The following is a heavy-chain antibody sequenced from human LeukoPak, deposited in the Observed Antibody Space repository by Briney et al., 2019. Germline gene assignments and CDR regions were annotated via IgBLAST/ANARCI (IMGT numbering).Heavy chain of an antibody. CDR3: ARLTIAAAAARWFDP. CDR2: IHYSGST. D-gene: IGHD6-13*01. V-gene: IGHV4-39*07. J-gene: IGHJ5*02. Sequence: PSETLSLTCTVSGGSISSSSYYWGWIRQPPGKGLEWIGSIHYSGSTYYNPSLKSRVTISVDTSKNQFSLKLSSVTAADTAVYYCARLTIAAAAARWFDPWGQGTLVTVSS. CDR1: GGSISSSSYY.